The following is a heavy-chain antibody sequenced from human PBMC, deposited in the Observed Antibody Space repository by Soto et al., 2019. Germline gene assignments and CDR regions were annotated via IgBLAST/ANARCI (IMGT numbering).Heavy chain of an antibody. J-gene: IGHJ2*01. D-gene: IGHD1-26*01. Sequence: EVQLVESGGGLKQPGESLRLSCAASGFTFRNYDMHWVRQVTGKGLEWVSGIGTTGDTYYPGSVKGRFTISRENAKNSMYLQMSSLRPEDTAVYFCARVSGQQFVDWDFDLWGRGTLVTVSS. CDR3: ARVSGQQFVDWDFDL. CDR1: GFTFRNYD. V-gene: IGHV3-13*01. CDR2: IGTTGDT.